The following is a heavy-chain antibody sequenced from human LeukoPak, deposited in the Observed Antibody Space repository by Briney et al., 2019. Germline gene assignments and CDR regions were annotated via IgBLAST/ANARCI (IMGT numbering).Heavy chain of an antibody. J-gene: IGHJ6*03. V-gene: IGHV1-18*01. CDR2: ISAYNGNT. CDR3: ARAAPRDGYNPLYYYYYMDV. CDR1: GYTLTSYG. Sequence: GASVKVSCKASGYTLTSYGISWVRQAPGQGLEWMGWISAYNGNTNYAQKLQGRVTMTTDTSTSTAYMELRSLRSDDTAVYYCARAAPRDGYNPLYYYYYMDVWGKGTTVTVSS. D-gene: IGHD5-24*01.